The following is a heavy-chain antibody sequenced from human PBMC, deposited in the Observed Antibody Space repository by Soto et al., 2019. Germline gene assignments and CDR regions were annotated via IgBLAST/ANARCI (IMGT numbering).Heavy chain of an antibody. Sequence: SETLSLTCTVSGGSISSGGYHWSWIRQHPGKGLEWIGYIYYSGSTYYNPSLKSRVTISVDTSKNQFSLKLSSVTAADTAVYYCASGYYGSGSYYWFDPWGQGTLVTVSS. CDR1: GGSISSGGYH. CDR2: IYYSGST. J-gene: IGHJ5*02. V-gene: IGHV4-31*03. CDR3: ASGYYGSGSYYWFDP. D-gene: IGHD3-10*01.